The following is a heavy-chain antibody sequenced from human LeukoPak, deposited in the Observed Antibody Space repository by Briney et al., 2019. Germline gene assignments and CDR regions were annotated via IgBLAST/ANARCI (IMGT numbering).Heavy chain of an antibody. Sequence: PSETLSLTCAVYGGSFSGYYWSWIRQPPGQGLEWIGEINHSGSTNYNPSLKSRVTRSVDTSNNQVSLDLSFVAAADTAVYYCAASDGYCSGGSRYYDDYWGQGTLVTVSS. D-gene: IGHD2-15*01. V-gene: IGHV4-34*01. J-gene: IGHJ4*02. CDR2: INHSGST. CDR3: AASDGYCSGGSRYYDDY. CDR1: GGSFSGYY.